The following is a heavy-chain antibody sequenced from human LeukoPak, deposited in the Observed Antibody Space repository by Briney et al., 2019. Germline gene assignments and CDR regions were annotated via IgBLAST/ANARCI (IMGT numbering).Heavy chain of an antibody. D-gene: IGHD3-9*01. CDR2: IKSQTDGGTP. Sequence: GGSLRLSCAASGFTFTNAWMNWVRQAPGKGLEWVGRIKSQTDGGTPDYAAPVEGRFTISRDDSKNTLYLQMNSPEAEDTAVYYCTTLGLRNFDWVLQRHYYMDVWGKGTTVTVSS. CDR1: GFTFTNAW. V-gene: IGHV3-15*01. CDR3: TTLGLRNFDWVLQRHYYMDV. J-gene: IGHJ6*03.